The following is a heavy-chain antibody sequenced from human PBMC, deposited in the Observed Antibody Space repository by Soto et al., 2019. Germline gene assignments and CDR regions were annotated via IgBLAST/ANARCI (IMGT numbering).Heavy chain of an antibody. J-gene: IGHJ4*02. CDR3: AIGSGSWYFDY. D-gene: IGHD6-13*01. CDR2: IIPIFGTP. V-gene: IGHV1-69*12. Sequence: QVQLVQSGAEVKKPGSSVKVSCRASGGTFSNYAINWVRQAPGQGLEWMGGIIPIFGTPHYAQKFQGRVTITADESTSTAYMELSSLRSEDTAVYYCAIGSGSWYFDYWGQGTLVTVSS. CDR1: GGTFSNYA.